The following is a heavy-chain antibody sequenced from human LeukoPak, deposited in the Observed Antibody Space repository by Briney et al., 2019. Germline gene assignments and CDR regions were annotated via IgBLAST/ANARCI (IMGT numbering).Heavy chain of an antibody. CDR2: IYHSGST. D-gene: IGHD2-2*01. V-gene: IGHV4-30-2*01. CDR1: GGSISSGDYY. Sequence: PSETLSLTCTVSGGSISSGDYYWSWIRQPPGKGLEWIGYIYHSGSTYYNPSLKSRVTISVDTSKNQFSLKLSSVTAADTAVYYCARLSDCSSTSCPYYGMDVWGQGTTVTLSS. CDR3: ARLSDCSSTSCPYYGMDV. J-gene: IGHJ6*02.